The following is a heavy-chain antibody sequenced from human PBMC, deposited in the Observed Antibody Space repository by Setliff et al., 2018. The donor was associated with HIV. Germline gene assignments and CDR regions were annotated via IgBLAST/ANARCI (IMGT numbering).Heavy chain of an antibody. J-gene: IGHJ3*02. V-gene: IGHV1-2*06. D-gene: IGHD3-3*01. CDR1: GYIFTHYY. CDR2: ISPNYGGT. Sequence: ASVKVSCKTSGYIFTHYYTHWVRQAPGQGLEWMGRISPNYGGTHYPQKFQGRVTLTSDTSISTAYMELSGLTSDDTAVYYCARDSSDNFWSAYYNIGGGASDIWGQGTMVTVSS. CDR3: ARDSSDNFWSAYYNIGGGASDI.